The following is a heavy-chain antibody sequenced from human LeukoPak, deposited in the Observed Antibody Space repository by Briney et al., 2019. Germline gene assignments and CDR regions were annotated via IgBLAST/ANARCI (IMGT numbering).Heavy chain of an antibody. D-gene: IGHD5-12*01. CDR2: FYYSGST. V-gene: IGHV4-59*01. J-gene: IGHJ6*02. CDR1: GASINHYY. CDR3: ARLGNSGYKGGGMDV. Sequence: NSSETLSLTCTVSGASINHYYWGWIRQQPPGKGLEWIGYFYYSGSTNYNPSLKSRVSISADTSKNQFTLILASVTAADTAVYYCARLGNSGYKGGGMDVWGPGTTVTVSS.